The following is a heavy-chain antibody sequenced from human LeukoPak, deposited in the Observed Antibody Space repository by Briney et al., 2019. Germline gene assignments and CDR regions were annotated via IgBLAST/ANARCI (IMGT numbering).Heavy chain of an antibody. CDR3: ARGAFEYDTSGYYYTFDY. CDR2: IGSKTSGGTT. D-gene: IGHD3-22*01. Sequence: PGRSLRLSCTTSGFTFGDYAMTWVRQAPGKGLEWLGFIGSKTSGGTTDYAASVKGRFTISRDDFKSIAYLQMNTLKTEDTAIYYCARGAFEYDTSGYYYTFDYWGQGSLVTVSS. CDR1: GFTFGDYA. V-gene: IGHV3-49*04. J-gene: IGHJ4*02.